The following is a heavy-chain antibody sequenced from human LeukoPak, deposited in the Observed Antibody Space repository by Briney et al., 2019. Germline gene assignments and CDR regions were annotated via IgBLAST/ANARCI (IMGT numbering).Heavy chain of an antibody. V-gene: IGHV3-48*01. CDR3: VRGYSSTDLDV. Sequence: GGSLRLSCEGSAFIFSGHWMNWVRQAPGKGLEWVSYISTSSGTIYYVDSVKGRFSVSRDNAKNSLFLQMNSLRVEDTAVYYCVRGYSSTDLDVWGQGTTVTVSS. J-gene: IGHJ6*02. CDR2: ISTSSGTI. CDR1: AFIFSGHW. D-gene: IGHD2-2*01.